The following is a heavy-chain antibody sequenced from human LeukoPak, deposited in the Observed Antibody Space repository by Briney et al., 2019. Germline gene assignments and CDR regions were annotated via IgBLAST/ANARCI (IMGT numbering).Heavy chain of an antibody. D-gene: IGHD1-1*01. V-gene: IGHV3-64D*06. CDR3: VVQGWVFRAPTQYYFDY. CDR2: ISSNGGSR. CDR1: GFTFSDHY. J-gene: IGHJ4*02. Sequence: GGSLRLSCAASGFTFSDHYMDWVRQAPGKGLEYVSAISSNGGSRYYADSVKGRFTISRDNSKNTLYLQMSSLRAEDTAVYYCVVQGWVFRAPTQYYFDYWGQGTLVTVSS.